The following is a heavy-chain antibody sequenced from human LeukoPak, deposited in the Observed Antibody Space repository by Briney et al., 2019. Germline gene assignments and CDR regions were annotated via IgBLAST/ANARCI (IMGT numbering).Heavy chain of an antibody. D-gene: IGHD5-12*01. CDR3: APQQTYSPYNWFDP. CDR2: IHPDGSIT. Sequence: GGSLRLSCVGSGFTISNYWMHWVRQAPGTGLVWVSRIHPDGSITTYVDSVKGRFTISRDNAKNTLYLQMNSLRAEDTAVYYCAPQQTYSPYNWFDPWGQGTLVTVSS. J-gene: IGHJ5*02. V-gene: IGHV3-74*03. CDR1: GFTISNYW.